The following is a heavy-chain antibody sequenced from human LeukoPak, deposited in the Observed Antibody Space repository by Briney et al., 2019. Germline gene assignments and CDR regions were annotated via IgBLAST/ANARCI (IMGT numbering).Heavy chain of an antibody. CDR1: GGSISSYY. V-gene: IGHV4-4*07. CDR2: IYTSGST. D-gene: IGHD3-22*01. J-gene: IGHJ5*02. Sequence: SETLSLTCTVSGGSISSYYWSWIRQPAGKGLEWIGRIYTSGSTNYNPSLKSRVTMSVDTSKNQFSLKLSSVTAADTAVYYCARETHYYDSSGYSPGNWFDPWGQGTLVTVSS. CDR3: ARETHYYDSSGYSPGNWFDP.